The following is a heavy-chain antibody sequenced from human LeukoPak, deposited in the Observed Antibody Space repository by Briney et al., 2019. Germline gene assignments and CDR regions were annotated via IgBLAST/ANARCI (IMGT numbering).Heavy chain of an antibody. Sequence: GGSLRLSCAASGFTFSSYSMNWVRQAPGKGLEWVSSISSSSSYIYYADSVKGRFTISRDNAKNSLYLQMNSLRAEDTAVYYCARVGPSPKYCSGGSCTRYGMDVWGQGTTVTVSS. D-gene: IGHD2-15*01. V-gene: IGHV3-21*01. CDR1: GFTFSSYS. CDR3: ARVGPSPKYCSGGSCTRYGMDV. CDR2: ISSSSSYI. J-gene: IGHJ6*02.